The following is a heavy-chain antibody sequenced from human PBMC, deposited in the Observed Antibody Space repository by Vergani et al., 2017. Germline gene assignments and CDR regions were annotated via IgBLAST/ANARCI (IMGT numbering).Heavy chain of an antibody. CDR2: ISGSGGSK. J-gene: IGHJ4*02. CDR3: AKDDNSSGYYFDY. D-gene: IGHD3-22*01. V-gene: IGHV3-23*04. Sequence: EVQLVESGGGLIQPGGSLRLSCAASGFTVSSNYMSWVRQAPGKGLEWVSAISGSGGSKYYADSVKGRFTISRDNSKNTLYLQMNSLRAEDTAVYYCAKDDNSSGYYFDYWGQGTLVTVSS. CDR1: GFTVSSNY.